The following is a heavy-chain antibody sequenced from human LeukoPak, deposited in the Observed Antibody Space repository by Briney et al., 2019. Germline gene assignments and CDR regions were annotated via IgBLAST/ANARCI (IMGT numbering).Heavy chain of an antibody. V-gene: IGHV1-18*01. CDR2: ISAYNGKT. D-gene: IGHD4-17*01. J-gene: IGHJ4*02. CDR1: GYNLRNYG. CDR3: ARDGTDYGDYINFDY. Sequence: GASVKVSCKASGYNLRNYGITWVRQAPGQGLEGMGWISAYNGKTNYAQKFQGRVTMTTNTSTNKAYMELRRLRSDDTAVYYCARDGTDYGDYINFDYWGQGTLVTVSS.